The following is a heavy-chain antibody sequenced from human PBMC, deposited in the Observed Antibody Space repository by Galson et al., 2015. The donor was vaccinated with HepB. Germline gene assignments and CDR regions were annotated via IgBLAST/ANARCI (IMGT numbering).Heavy chain of an antibody. CDR2: ISYDGSNK. CDR3: AKRATPVRFHGGYFDY. D-gene: IGHD3-3*01. Sequence: SLRLSCAASGFTFSSYGMHWVRQAPGKGLEWVAVISYDGSNKYYADSVKGRFTISRDNSKNTLYLQMNSLKAEDTAVYYCAKRATPVRFHGGYFDYWGQGTLVTVSS. V-gene: IGHV3-30*18. J-gene: IGHJ4*02. CDR1: GFTFSSYG.